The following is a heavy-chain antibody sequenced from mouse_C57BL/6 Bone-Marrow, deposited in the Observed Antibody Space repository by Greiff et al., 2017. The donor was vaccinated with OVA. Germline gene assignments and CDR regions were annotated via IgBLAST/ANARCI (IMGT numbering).Heavy chain of an antibody. D-gene: IGHD2-5*01. CDR3: ARPSNTRVGFAD. Sequence: EVHLVESGGGLVKPGGSLKLSCAASGFTFSDYGMHWVRQAPEKGLEWVAYISSGSSTIYYADTVKGRFTISRDNAKNTLFLQMTSLRSEDTAMYYCARPSNTRVGFADWGQGTLVTVSA. J-gene: IGHJ3*01. CDR2: ISSGSSTI. V-gene: IGHV5-17*01. CDR1: GFTFSDYG.